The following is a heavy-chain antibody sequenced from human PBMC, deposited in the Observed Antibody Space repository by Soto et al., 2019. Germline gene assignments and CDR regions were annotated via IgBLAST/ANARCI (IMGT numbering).Heavy chain of an antibody. CDR1: GGSISSYY. J-gene: IGHJ6*03. D-gene: IGHD3-10*01. CDR2: IYYSGST. Sequence: SETLSLTCTVSGGSISSYYWSWIRQPPGKGLEWIGYIYYSGSTNYNPSLKSRVTISVDTFKNQFSLKLSSVTAADTAVYYCAGLYGSGSYYTTYYYYYMDVWGKGTTVTVSS. V-gene: IGHV4-59*01. CDR3: AGLYGSGSYYTTYYYYYMDV.